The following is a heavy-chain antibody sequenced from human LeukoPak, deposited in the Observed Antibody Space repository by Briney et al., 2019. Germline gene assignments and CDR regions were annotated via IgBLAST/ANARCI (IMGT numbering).Heavy chain of an antibody. CDR2: IYGNGNT. V-gene: IGHV4-61*02. Sequence: PSETLSLTCTVSGGSISSGTYYWTWIRQPAGKGLEWIGRIYGNGNTNYNPSLKSRVTISVDTSKNQFSLKLSSVTAADTATYYCATDHYYDSKLDPWGQGTLVTVSS. D-gene: IGHD3-22*01. CDR1: GGSISSGTYY. J-gene: IGHJ5*02. CDR3: ATDHYYDSKLDP.